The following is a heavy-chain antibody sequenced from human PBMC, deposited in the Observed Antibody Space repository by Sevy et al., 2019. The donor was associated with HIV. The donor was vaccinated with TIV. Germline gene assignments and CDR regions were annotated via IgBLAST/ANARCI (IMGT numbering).Heavy chain of an antibody. V-gene: IGHV3-53*01. CDR2: IYSAHST. D-gene: IGHD4-17*01. J-gene: IGHJ4*02. Sequence: GGSLRLSCAASGFTVSTKYMSWVRQAPGKGLEWVSVIYSAHSTYYTDSVKGRFTISRDNSKNTLYLQMNSLRAEDTAVYYCARGKLEYGDYYYFDYWGQRTLVTVSS. CDR3: ARGKLEYGDYYYFDY. CDR1: GFTVSTKY.